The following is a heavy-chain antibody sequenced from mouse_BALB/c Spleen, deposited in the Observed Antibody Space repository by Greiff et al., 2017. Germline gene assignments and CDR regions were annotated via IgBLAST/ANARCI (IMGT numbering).Heavy chain of an antibody. J-gene: IGHJ1*01. CDR2: IWAGGST. CDR3: ARDHYGSSYGYWYFDV. CDR1: GFSLTSYG. D-gene: IGHD1-1*01. V-gene: IGHV2-9*02. Sequence: QVQLKESGPGLVAPSQSLSITCTVSGFSLTSYGVHWVRQPPGKGLEWLGVIWAGGSTNYNSALMSRLSISKDNSKSQVFLKMNSLQTDDTAMYYCARDHYGSSYGYWYFDVWGAGTTVTVSS.